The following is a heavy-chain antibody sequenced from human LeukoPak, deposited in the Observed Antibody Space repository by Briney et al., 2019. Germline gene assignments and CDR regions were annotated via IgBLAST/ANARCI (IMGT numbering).Heavy chain of an antibody. Sequence: GGSLRLSCAASGFTVSSNSLTWVRQAPGKGLEWVSVTCTSHNTEYADSVKGRLTISRDESKNTLHLQMASLRAEDTGVCSCARDLDSTIWGQGTMVTVSS. CDR2: TCTSHNT. D-gene: IGHD2-2*01. CDR3: ARDLDSTI. J-gene: IGHJ3*02. CDR1: GFTVSSNS. V-gene: IGHV3-66*01.